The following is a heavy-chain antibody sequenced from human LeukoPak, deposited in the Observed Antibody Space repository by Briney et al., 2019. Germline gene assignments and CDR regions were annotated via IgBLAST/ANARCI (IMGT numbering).Heavy chain of an antibody. D-gene: IGHD2-15*01. CDR3: TKDPGFFQGDSEDWFDP. V-gene: IGHV3-23*01. J-gene: IGHJ5*02. Sequence: PGGSLRLSCAASGFTFIHNAMNWVRQAPGKGLEWVSGISGNGISTYYADSVKGGFTIPRDNSKNTLYLQMNSLRAEDTAIYYCTKDPGFFQGDSEDWFDPWGQGTLVTVSS. CDR2: ISGNGIST. CDR1: GFTFIHNA.